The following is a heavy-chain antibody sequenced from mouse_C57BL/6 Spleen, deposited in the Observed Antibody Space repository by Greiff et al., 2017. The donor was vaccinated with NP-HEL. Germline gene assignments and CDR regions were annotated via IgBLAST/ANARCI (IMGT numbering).Heavy chain of an antibody. CDR2: IDPSDSET. V-gene: IGHV1-52*01. D-gene: IGHD1-1*01. Sequence: VQLQQPGAELVRPGSSVKLSCKASGYTFTSYWLHWVKQRPIQGLEWIGNIDPSDSETHYNQKFKDKATLTVDKSSSTAYMQLSSLTSEDSAVYYCARLNYSCYAMDYWGQGTSVTVSS. CDR1: GYTFTSYW. CDR3: ARLNYSCYAMDY. J-gene: IGHJ4*01.